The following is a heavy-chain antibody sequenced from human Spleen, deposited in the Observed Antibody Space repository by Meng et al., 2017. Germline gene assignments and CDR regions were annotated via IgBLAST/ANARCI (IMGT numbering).Heavy chain of an antibody. CDR3: ARAWDLLWFGEHPYGMDV. J-gene: IGHJ6*02. CDR1: GFTFRNYA. Sequence: GESLKISCAASGFTFRNYAMNWVRQAPGKGLEWVSNVSGSGVRTDYADSVKGRFTISRDNSKNTLFVQMNRLRAEDTAVYYCARAWDLLWFGEHPYGMDVWGQGTTVTVSS. V-gene: IGHV3-23*01. CDR2: VSGSGVRT. D-gene: IGHD3-10*01.